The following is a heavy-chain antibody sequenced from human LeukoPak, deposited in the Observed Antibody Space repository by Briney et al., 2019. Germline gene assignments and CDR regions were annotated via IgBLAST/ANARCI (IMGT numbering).Heavy chain of an antibody. CDR1: GYTFTSYG. D-gene: IGHD6-13*01. CDR2: ISAYNGKT. V-gene: IGHV1-18*01. Sequence: ASVKVSCKASGYTFTSYGISWVRQAPGQGLEWMGRISAYNGKTNHAQNFQGRVTMTTDTSTSTAYMELRSLRSDDTAVYYCARDGKQQLGFDYWGQGALVTVSS. J-gene: IGHJ4*02. CDR3: ARDGKQQLGFDY.